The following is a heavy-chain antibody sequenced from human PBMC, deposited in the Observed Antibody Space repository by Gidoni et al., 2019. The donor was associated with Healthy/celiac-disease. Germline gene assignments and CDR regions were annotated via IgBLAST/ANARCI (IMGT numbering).Heavy chain of an antibody. CDR1: GGSFIRYY. V-gene: IGHV4-34*01. J-gene: IGHJ4*02. Sequence: QVQLQQWGAGLLKPSETLSLTCAVYGGSFIRYYWSWIRPPPGKGLEWIGEINHNGSTNYNPSLKSRVTISVETSKNQFSLKLSSVTAEDTAVDYCARDNGYCGGDCYTMDDWGQGTLVTVSS. CDR3: ARDNGYCGGDCYTMDD. CDR2: INHNGST. D-gene: IGHD2-21*02.